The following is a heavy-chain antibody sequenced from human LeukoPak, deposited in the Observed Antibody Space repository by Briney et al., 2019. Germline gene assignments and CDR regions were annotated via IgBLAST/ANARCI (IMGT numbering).Heavy chain of an antibody. D-gene: IGHD6-19*01. CDR1: GFTIGKSD. CDR2: ISWNSGSI. J-gene: IGHJ4*02. V-gene: IGHV3-9*01. Sequence: SLRLSCATSGFTIGKSDMAWVRQAPGKGLEWVSGISWNSGSIDYADSVKGRFTISRDNAKNSLYLQMNSLRVEDTAFYYCAKDNRRHYTSGPNPDSLHWGQGALVTVSS. CDR3: AKDNRRHYTSGPNPDSLH.